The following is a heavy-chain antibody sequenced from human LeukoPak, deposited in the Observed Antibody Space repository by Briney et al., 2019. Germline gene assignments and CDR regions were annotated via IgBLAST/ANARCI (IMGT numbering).Heavy chain of an antibody. J-gene: IGHJ5*02. CDR3: TRESSGWYYAWFDP. CDR1: GFTFGDYA. CDR2: IRSNAYGGTT. Sequence: PGGSLRLSCTASGFTFGDYAMSWFRQAPGKGLEWVGFIRSNAYGGTTEYAASVKGRFTISRDDSKSIAYLQMNSLKTEDTAVYYCTRESSGWYYAWFDPWGQGTLVTVSS. D-gene: IGHD6-19*01. V-gene: IGHV3-49*03.